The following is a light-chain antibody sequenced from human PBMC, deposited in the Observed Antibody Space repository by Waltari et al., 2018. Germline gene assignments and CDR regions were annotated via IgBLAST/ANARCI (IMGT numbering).Light chain of an antibody. CDR2: WAS. J-gene: IGKJ3*01. CDR3: QQYYSTPPA. V-gene: IGKV4-1*01. CDR1: QSVLYSSNNKTY. Sequence: DIVMTQSPDSLAVSLGERATINCKSSQSVLYSSNNKTYLAWYQQKPGQPPKLLIYWASTRESGVPDRFSGSGSGTDFTLTISSLQAEDVAVYYCQQYYSTPPAFGPGTKVDIK.